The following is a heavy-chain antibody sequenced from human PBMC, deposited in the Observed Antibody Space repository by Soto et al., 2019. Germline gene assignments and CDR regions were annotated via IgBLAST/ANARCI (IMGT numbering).Heavy chain of an antibody. D-gene: IGHD2-2*01. CDR1: GVVFGVYW. Sequence: GGSLSLSCAVSGVVFGVYWMHWVRQVAGKGLEWVSRISGDGARTDYAYSVRGQFTISSDNANNDLYLQMSALRGEDTAVYFYSRGPRPSSVGTGDVWGRGALVTVSS. J-gene: IGHJ4*02. CDR2: ISGDGART. V-gene: IGHV3-74*01. CDR3: SRGPRPSSVGTGDV.